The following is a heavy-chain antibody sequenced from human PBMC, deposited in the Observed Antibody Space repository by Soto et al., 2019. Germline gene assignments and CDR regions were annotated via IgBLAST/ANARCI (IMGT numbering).Heavy chain of an antibody. V-gene: IGHV3-48*02. D-gene: IGHD5-12*01. Sequence: EVQLVESGGGLVQPGGSLRLSCAASGFTFRSYAMNWVRQAPGKGLEWVSYINSGSSTIYYADSAKGRFSISRDNAKNSLYLQMNSLRDEDTAVYFCVRDSGYTGYDLEYWGQGALVTVSS. J-gene: IGHJ4*02. CDR3: VRDSGYTGYDLEY. CDR1: GFTFRSYA. CDR2: INSGSSTI.